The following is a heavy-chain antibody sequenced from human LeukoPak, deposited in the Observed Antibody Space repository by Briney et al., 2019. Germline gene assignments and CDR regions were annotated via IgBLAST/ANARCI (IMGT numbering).Heavy chain of an antibody. CDR2: ISAYNGNT. V-gene: IGHV1-18*01. J-gene: IGHJ4*02. CDR3: ARVHYDYVWRSYRYTDTFDY. D-gene: IGHD3-16*02. CDR1: GYTFTSYG. Sequence: ASVKVSCKASGYTFTSYGISWVRQAPGQGLEWMGWISAYNGNTNYAQKLQGRVTMTTDTSTSAAYMELRSLRSDDTAVYYCARVHYDYVWRSYRYTDTFDYWGQGTLVTVSS.